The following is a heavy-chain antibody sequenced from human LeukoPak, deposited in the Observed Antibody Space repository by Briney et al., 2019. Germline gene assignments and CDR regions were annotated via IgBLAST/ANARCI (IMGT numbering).Heavy chain of an antibody. D-gene: IGHD5-24*01. CDR2: IYSGGST. CDR1: GFTVSSNY. CDR3: AKDYVRDGYNYGVFQN. V-gene: IGHV3-53*05. Sequence: GGSLRLSCAASGFTVSSNYMSWVRQAPGKGLEWVSVIYSGGSTFYADSVKGRFTISRDNSKNSLYLHMNSLTTEDTALYYCAKDYVRDGYNYGVFQNWGRGTLVTVSS. J-gene: IGHJ4*02.